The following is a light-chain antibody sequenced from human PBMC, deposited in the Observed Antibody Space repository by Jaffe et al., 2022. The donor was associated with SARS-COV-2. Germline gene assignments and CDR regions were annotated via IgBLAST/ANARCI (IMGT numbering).Light chain of an antibody. CDR3: QQYGRSPWT. V-gene: IGKV3-20*01. Sequence: EIVLTQSPGTLSLSPGERATLSCRASQSFSNSYLAWYQHKPGQAPRLLIYGASSRATGIPDRFSGSGSGTDFTLTISRLEPDDFAVYYCQQYGRSPWTFGQGTKVEIK. J-gene: IGKJ1*01. CDR2: GAS. CDR1: QSFSNSY.